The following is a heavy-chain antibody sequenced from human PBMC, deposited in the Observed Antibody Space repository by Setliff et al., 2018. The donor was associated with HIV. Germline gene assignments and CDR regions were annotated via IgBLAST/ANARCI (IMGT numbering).Heavy chain of an antibody. V-gene: IGHV5-51*01. CDR2: IYLHDSDT. CDR1: GYDFADNW. J-gene: IGHJ3*02. Sequence: PGESLKISCKASGYDFADNWIGWVRQMPGKGLEWIAIIYLHDSDTKYNPSFQGHVTISADTSISTAFLHWSSLTASDTAIYYCARPYNTDSYYNILTGYYYGAFDIWGLGTKVTVSS. CDR3: ARPYNTDSYYNILTGYYYGAFDI. D-gene: IGHD3-9*01.